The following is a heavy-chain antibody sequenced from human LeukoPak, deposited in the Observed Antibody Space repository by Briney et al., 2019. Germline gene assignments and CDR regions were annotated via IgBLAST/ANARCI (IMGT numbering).Heavy chain of an antibody. CDR2: IHQDAGEK. CDR3: ASSKDHYCRY. CDR1: GFTFSDSW. V-gene: IGHV3-7*05. Sequence: GGSLRFSCAASGFTFSDSWMTWVRQTPGKGLQWVASIHQDAGEKQYLDSVRGRFTISRDNAKSSLYLQMNSLTVDDTGIYYCASSKDHYCRYWGQGTLVTVSS. J-gene: IGHJ4*02.